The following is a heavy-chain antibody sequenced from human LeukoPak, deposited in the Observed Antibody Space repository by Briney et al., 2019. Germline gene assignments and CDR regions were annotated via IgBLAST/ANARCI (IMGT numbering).Heavy chain of an antibody. CDR2: IDPSDSYT. CDR3: ARQTAMGRSGDY. J-gene: IGHJ4*02. CDR1: GYIFTSYW. V-gene: IGHV5-51*01. D-gene: IGHD7-27*01. Sequence: PGESLKISCKASGYIFTSYWIGWVRQMPGKGLEWMGIIDPSDSYTRYTPSFQGQVTISADKSLSTAYLQWNSLKASDTAIYYCARQTAMGRSGDYWGQGTLVTVSS.